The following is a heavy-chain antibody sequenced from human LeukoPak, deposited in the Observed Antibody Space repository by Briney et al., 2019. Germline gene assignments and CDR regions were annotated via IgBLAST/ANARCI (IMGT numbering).Heavy chain of an antibody. CDR3: ASRACSGGSCYPLNY. CDR2: INPNSGGT. V-gene: IGHV1-2*06. CDR1: GGTFSSYA. D-gene: IGHD2-15*01. J-gene: IGHJ4*02. Sequence: ASVKVSCKASGGTFSSYAISWVRQAPGQGLEWMGRINPNSGGTNYAQKFQGRVTMTRDTSISTAYMELSRLRSDDTAVYYCASRACSGGSCYPLNYWGQGTLVTVSS.